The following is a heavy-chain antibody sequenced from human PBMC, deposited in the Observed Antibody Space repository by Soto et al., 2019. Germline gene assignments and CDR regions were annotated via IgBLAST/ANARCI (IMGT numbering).Heavy chain of an antibody. CDR3: AKEVSLAAGYFDY. D-gene: IGHD6-25*01. V-gene: IGHV3-23*01. Sequence: EVQLLESGGGLVQPGGSLRLSCAASGFTFSNYAMSWVRQAPGQVLEWVSAIGGSGGSTYYADSVKGRFTISSDNSKNTLYLQMNSLRADDPAVYFCAKEVSLAAGYFDYWGQGTLVTVSS. J-gene: IGHJ4*02. CDR2: IGGSGGST. CDR1: GFTFSNYA.